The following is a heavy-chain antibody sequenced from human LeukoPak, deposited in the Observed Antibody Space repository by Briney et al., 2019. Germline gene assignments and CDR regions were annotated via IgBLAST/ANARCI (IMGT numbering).Heavy chain of an antibody. J-gene: IGHJ4*02. D-gene: IGHD4-17*01. CDR1: GFTFSSYG. Sequence: GGSLRLSCAASGFTFSSYGMHWVRQAPGKGLEWVAFIRYDGSNKYYADSVKGRFTISRDNSKNTLYLQMNSLRAEDTAVYYCAKEGTVTIVFRRYFDYWGQGTLVTVSS. CDR3: AKEGTVTIVFRRYFDY. V-gene: IGHV3-30*02. CDR2: IRYDGSNK.